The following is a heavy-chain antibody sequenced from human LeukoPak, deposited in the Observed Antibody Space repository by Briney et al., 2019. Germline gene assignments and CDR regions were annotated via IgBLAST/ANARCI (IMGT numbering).Heavy chain of an antibody. CDR3: ARSKTYSSSWYSGYYYYYMDV. Sequence: PGGSLRLSCAASGFTVSSNYMSWVRQAPGKGLEWVSVIYSGGSTYYADSVKGRFTISRDNSKNTLYLQMNSLRAEDTAVYYCARSKTYSSSWYSGYYYYYMDVWGKGTTVTISS. J-gene: IGHJ6*03. D-gene: IGHD6-13*01. CDR1: GFTVSSNY. CDR2: IYSGGST. V-gene: IGHV3-53*01.